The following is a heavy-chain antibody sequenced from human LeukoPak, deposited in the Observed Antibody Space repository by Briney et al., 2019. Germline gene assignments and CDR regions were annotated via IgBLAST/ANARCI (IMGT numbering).Heavy chain of an antibody. CDR3: ARRDIVVVVSASDY. Sequence: GGSLRLSCAASGFTFSDYVMIWVRQAPGKGLEWVSGITASGDRTFYGDSVRGRFTMSRDNSKNTVYLQMNSLRVDDTAVYYCARRDIVVVVSASDYWGQGTLVTVSS. CDR1: GFTFSDYV. V-gene: IGHV3-23*01. J-gene: IGHJ4*02. D-gene: IGHD2-15*01. CDR2: ITASGDRT.